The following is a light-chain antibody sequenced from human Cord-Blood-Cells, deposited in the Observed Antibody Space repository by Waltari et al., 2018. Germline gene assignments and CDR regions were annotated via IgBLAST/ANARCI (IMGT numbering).Light chain of an antibody. J-gene: IGLJ3*02. CDR1: NLRDKY. CDR2: QDS. Sequence: SYELTQPPSVSVSPGQTASITCSGDNLRDKYACWYQQKPGQSPVLVIYQDSKRPSGIPERFSGSNSGNTATLTISGTQAMDEADYYCQAWDSSTGVFGGGTKLTVL. V-gene: IGLV3-1*01. CDR3: QAWDSSTGV.